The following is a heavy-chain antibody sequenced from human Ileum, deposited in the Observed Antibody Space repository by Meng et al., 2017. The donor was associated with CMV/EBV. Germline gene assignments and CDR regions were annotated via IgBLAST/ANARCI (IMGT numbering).Heavy chain of an antibody. CDR2: INNGADRT. J-gene: IGHJ5*01. CDR3: AKKGTTLSPANWFDS. D-gene: IGHD4-11*01. V-gene: IGHV3-23*01. CDR1: GFTFTTYD. Sequence: GGSLRLSCAASGFTFTTYDMTWVRQAPGKGLEWISSINNGADRTYYAESVRSRFTISRDNSKNTLHLQMNSLRAEDTAVYYCAKKGTTLSPANWFDSWGQGTLVTVSS.